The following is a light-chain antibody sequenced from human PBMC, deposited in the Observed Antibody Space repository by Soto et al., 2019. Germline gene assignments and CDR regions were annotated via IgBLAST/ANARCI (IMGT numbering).Light chain of an antibody. CDR1: QSISSW. V-gene: IGKV1-5*03. CDR2: KAS. J-gene: IGKJ1*01. Sequence: DIQMTQSPSTLSASVGDRVTITCRASQSISSWLAWYQQKPGKAPKLLVYKASTLESGVPSRFSGSGSGTEFTLTLRSLQPDYFEPYYCHLGTFGQGTKVEIK. CDR3: HLGT.